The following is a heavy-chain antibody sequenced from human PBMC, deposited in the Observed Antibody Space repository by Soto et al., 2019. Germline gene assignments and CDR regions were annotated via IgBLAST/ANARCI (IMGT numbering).Heavy chain of an antibody. CDR2: IWYDGSNK. CDR3: ASTAVSGWYRVYFDY. CDR1: GFTFSSYG. J-gene: IGHJ4*02. D-gene: IGHD6-19*01. V-gene: IGHV3-33*01. Sequence: GWSLRLSCASSGFTFSSYGMHWVRHAPGKGLEWVAVIWYDGSNKYYADSVKGRFTISRDNSKNTLYLQMNSLRAEDTAVYYCASTAVSGWYRVYFDYWGQGTLVTVSS.